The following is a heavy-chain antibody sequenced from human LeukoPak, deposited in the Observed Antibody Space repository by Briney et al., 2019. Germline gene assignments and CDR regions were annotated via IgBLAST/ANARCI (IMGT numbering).Heavy chain of an antibody. Sequence: SESLSLTCTVFGDSVTGYYLNWVRQLPGKGLEWIGHIYTIGTTNYNPSLKSRLTISADPSKNQVSLKLRSVTAADTAVYYCVIGVGWQPDYWGQGALVTVSS. J-gene: IGHJ4*02. V-gene: IGHV4-4*09. CDR2: IYTIGTT. D-gene: IGHD2-15*01. CDR1: GDSVTGYY. CDR3: VIGVGWQPDY.